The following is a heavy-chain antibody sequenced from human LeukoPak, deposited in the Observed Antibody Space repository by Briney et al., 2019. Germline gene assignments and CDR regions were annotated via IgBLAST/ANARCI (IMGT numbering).Heavy chain of an antibody. CDR2: INPNSGGT. CDR1: GYTFTGYF. CDR3: ARDGPERMVDLDY. V-gene: IGHV1-2*02. Sequence: GASVTVSYKASGYTFTGYFMHWVRQAPGQGLEWMVWINPNSGGTSYLQKFQDRVTMTWDTSITTVYIELSRLTSDDTAVYFCARDGPERMVDLDYWGQGTLVTVSS. D-gene: IGHD1-1*01. J-gene: IGHJ4*02.